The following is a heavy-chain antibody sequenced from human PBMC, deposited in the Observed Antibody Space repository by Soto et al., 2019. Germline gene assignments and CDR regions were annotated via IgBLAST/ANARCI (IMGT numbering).Heavy chain of an antibody. D-gene: IGHD3-3*01. CDR1: GGTFSSYA. J-gene: IGHJ5*02. Sequence: SVKVSCKASGGTFSSYAISWVRQAPGQGLEWMGGIIPIFGTANYAQKFQGRVTITADESSSTAYMELSSLRSEDTAVYYCARVGTIFGVVNAWFDPWGQGXLVTVYS. CDR2: IIPIFGTA. V-gene: IGHV1-69*13. CDR3: ARVGTIFGVVNAWFDP.